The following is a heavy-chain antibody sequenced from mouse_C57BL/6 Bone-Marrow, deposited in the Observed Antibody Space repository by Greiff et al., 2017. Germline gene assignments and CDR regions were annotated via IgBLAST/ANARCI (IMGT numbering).Heavy chain of an antibody. D-gene: IGHD1-1*01. J-gene: IGHJ2*01. CDR1: GYTFTSYW. CDR3: ARYYGSSYYFDY. CDR2: IDPGSGST. V-gene: IGHV1S41*01. Sequence: DLVKPGASVKLSCKASGYTFTSYWINWIKQRPGQGLEWIGRIDPGSGSTYYNERFKGKATLTVDTSSSTAYIQLSSLSSEDSAVYFCARYYGSSYYFDYWGQGTTLTVSS.